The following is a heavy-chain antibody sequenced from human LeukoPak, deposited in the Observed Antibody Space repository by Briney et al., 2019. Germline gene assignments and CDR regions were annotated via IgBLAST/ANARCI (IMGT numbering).Heavy chain of an antibody. D-gene: IGHD1-26*01. J-gene: IGHJ3*02. CDR3: ARDRDSGSYHAFDI. CDR1: GGSFSGYY. Sequence: SETLSLTCAVYGGSFSGYYWSWIRQPPGKGLEWIGYIYYSGSTNYNPSLKSRVTISVDTSKNQFFLRLSSVTAADTAVYYCARDRDSGSYHAFDIWGQGTMVTVSS. V-gene: IGHV4-59*01. CDR2: IYYSGST.